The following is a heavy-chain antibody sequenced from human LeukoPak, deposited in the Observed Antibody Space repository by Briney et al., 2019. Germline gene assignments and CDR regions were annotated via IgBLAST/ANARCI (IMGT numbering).Heavy chain of an antibody. J-gene: IGHJ6*03. CDR3: ARGPYYYYYMDV. V-gene: IGHV1-8*01. CDR2: MNPNSGNT. Sequence: ASVKVSCKASGYTFTSYDINWVRQATGQGLEWMGWMNPNSGNTGYAQKFQGRVTMTRNTSISTAYMELSSLRSEDTAVYYCARGPYYYYYMDVWGKGTTVTISS. CDR1: GYTFTSYD.